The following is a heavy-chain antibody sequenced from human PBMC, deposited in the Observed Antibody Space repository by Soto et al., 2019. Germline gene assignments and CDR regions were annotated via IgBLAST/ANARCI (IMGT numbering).Heavy chain of an antibody. V-gene: IGHV3-30*18. D-gene: IGHD6-13*01. CDR3: AKDQGIAASHGVD. CDR2: ISNDGRDK. CDR1: GFTFNNYG. J-gene: IGHJ3*01. Sequence: QVQLVESGGGVVQPWTSLRLSCAASGFTFNNYGMHWVRQAPGTGLEWVATISNDGRDKYYADSVKGRLTISRDNSKNTLYLQMSSLRAEDTAVYYCAKDQGIAASHGVDWGQGTLVTVSS.